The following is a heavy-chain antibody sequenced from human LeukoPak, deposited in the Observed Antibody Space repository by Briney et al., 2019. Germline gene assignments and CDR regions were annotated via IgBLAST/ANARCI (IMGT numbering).Heavy chain of an antibody. CDR3: ARGGLGYCSGGTCYSGGFCDS. J-gene: IGHJ4*02. D-gene: IGHD2-15*01. CDR2: ISAYKGNT. Sequence: ASVKVSCKASGYTFTSYGISGVRQAPGQGVEGMGWISAYKGNTNYAQKFQGRGTMTRNTSISTAYMELSSLRSEDTAVYYCARGGLGYCSGGTCYSGGFCDSWGQGTLVTVSS. CDR1: GYTFTSYG. V-gene: IGHV1-18*01.